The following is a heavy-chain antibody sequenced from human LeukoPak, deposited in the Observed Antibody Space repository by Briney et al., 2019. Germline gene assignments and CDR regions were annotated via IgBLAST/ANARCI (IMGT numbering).Heavy chain of an antibody. CDR1: GGSISSYY. Sequence: SETLSLTCTVSGGSISSYYWSWIRQPPGKGLEWIGYIYYSGSTNYNPSLKSRVTISVDTSKNQFSLKLSSVTAADTAVHYCARDSGYYDSSGYYYFDYWGQGTLVTVSS. D-gene: IGHD3-22*01. V-gene: IGHV4-59*12. CDR3: ARDSGYYDSSGYYYFDY. J-gene: IGHJ4*02. CDR2: IYYSGST.